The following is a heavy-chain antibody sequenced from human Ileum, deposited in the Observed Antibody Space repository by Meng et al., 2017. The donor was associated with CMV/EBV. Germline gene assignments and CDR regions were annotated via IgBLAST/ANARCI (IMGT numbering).Heavy chain of an antibody. CDR1: GGSISSSNW. Sequence: SETLSLTCAVSGGSISSSNWWSWVRQPPGKGLEWIGEIYHSGSTNYNPSLKSRVTISVDKSKNQFSLKLSSVTAADTAVYYCARVFRITIFGVVTSYDMDVWGQGTTVTVSS. CDR2: IYHSGST. CDR3: ARVFRITIFGVVTSYDMDV. D-gene: IGHD3-3*01. J-gene: IGHJ6*02. V-gene: IGHV4-4*02.